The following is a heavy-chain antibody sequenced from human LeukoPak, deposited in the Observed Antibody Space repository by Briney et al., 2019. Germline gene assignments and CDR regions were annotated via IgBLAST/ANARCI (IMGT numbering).Heavy chain of an antibody. D-gene: IGHD3-10*01. CDR1: GFTFSSYA. Sequence: GGSLRLSCAASGFTFSSYAMTWVRQAPGKGLEWVSTITSSGGNTYYADSVKGRFTISRDNSKNTLYLQMNSLRAEDTAVYYCARSSKKALDYWGQGTLVTVSS. J-gene: IGHJ4*02. CDR2: ITSSGGNT. V-gene: IGHV3-23*01. CDR3: ARSSKKALDY.